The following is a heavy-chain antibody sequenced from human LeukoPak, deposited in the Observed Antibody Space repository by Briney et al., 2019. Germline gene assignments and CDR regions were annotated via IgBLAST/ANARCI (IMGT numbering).Heavy chain of an antibody. CDR1: GGSISSSSYY. V-gene: IGHV4-39*01. Sequence: SQTLSLTCTVSGGSISSSSYYWGWIRQPPGKGLEWIGSIYYSGSTYYNPSLKSRVTISVDTSKNQFSLKLSSVTAADTAVYYCARGIANVYYYSYYFDYWGQGTLVTVSS. CDR2: IYYSGST. CDR3: ARGIANVYYYSYYFDY. J-gene: IGHJ4*02. D-gene: IGHD3-16*01.